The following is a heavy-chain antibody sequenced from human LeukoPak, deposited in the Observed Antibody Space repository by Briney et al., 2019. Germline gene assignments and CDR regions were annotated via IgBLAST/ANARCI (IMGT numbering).Heavy chain of an antibody. J-gene: IGHJ4*02. D-gene: IGHD1-26*01. V-gene: IGHV6-1*01. CDR2: TYYRSKWSS. CDR1: GDSVSSKSAA. Sequence: SQTLSLTCAISGDSVSSKSAAWNWIRQSPSRGLEWLGRTYYRSKWSSGYAESVKSRITINPDTSKDQFSLQLKSVTPEDTAVYYCARGQGGATDYWGQGTLVTVSS. CDR3: ARGQGGATDY.